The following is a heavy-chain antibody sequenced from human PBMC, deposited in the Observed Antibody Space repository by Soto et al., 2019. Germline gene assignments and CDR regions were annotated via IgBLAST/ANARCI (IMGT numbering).Heavy chain of an antibody. V-gene: IGHV3-74*01. CDR3: ARGAGSAYYVDS. CDR1: GFTFSSYW. D-gene: IGHD3-22*01. J-gene: IGHJ4*02. CDR2: INFYGSTT. Sequence: EVQLVESGGGLVQPGGSLRLSCAASGFTFSSYWMHWVRQAPGKGLVWVSRINFYGSTTNYADFVKGQFTISRDNAKNTVYLQMNRLRAEDTAVYYCARGAGSAYYVDSWGQGTLVTVSS.